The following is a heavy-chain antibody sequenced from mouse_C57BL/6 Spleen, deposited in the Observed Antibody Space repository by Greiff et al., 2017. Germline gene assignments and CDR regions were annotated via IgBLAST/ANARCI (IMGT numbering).Heavy chain of an antibody. CDR3: TGDLLLRY. V-gene: IGHV6-3*01. J-gene: IGHJ3*01. CDR2: IRLKSDNYAT. Sequence: EVQLVESGGGLVQPGGSMKLSCVASGFTFSNYWMNWVRQSPEQGLEWVAQIRLKSDNYATHYAVSVKGRFTISRDDCKSSVHLTMNNLRAEDTGIYYCTGDLLLRYWGQGTLVTVSA. CDR1: GFTFSNYW. D-gene: IGHD1-1*01.